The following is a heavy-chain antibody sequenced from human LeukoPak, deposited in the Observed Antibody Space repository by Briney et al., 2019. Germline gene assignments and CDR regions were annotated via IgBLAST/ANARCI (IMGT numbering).Heavy chain of an antibody. Sequence: GGSLRLSCAASGFAFSSPWMLWVRQGPGKGLVWVARINGDGTYTKYADSVKGRSTISRDNTKNTLYLQMNSLRVEDTAVYYCARDLPAPRGYSGYDSGYYYMDVWGKGTTVTVSS. J-gene: IGHJ6*03. D-gene: IGHD5-12*01. CDR2: INGDGTYT. CDR1: GFAFSSPW. V-gene: IGHV3-74*01. CDR3: ARDLPAPRGYSGYDSGYYYMDV.